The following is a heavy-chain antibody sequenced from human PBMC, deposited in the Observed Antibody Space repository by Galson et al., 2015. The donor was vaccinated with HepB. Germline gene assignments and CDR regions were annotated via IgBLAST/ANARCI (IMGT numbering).Heavy chain of an antibody. V-gene: IGHV3-48*04. D-gene: IGHD4-17*01. CDR2: ISSSSSNI. J-gene: IGHJ4*02. Sequence: SLRLSCAASGFTFSSYSMNWVRQAPGKGLEWVSYISSSSSNIYYADSMKGRFTISRDNARNSLYLQMNSLRAEDTAVYYCARALYGDRGYWGQGTLVTVSS. CDR1: GFTFSSYS. CDR3: ARALYGDRGY.